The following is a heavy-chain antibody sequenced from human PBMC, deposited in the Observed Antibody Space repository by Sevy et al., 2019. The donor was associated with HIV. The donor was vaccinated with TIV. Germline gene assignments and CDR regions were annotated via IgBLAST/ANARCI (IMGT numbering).Heavy chain of an antibody. Sequence: ASVKVSCKASGYTFTGQYIHWVRQAPGQGLEWMGWINPNSGETNYAQEIQGRVTMTRDTFIRTAYMELSGLKSDDTAVYYCSRDLRLRGYSYGCFDYWGQGTLVTVSS. J-gene: IGHJ4*02. CDR3: SRDLRLRGYSYGCFDY. D-gene: IGHD5-18*01. CDR1: GYTFTGQY. CDR2: INPNSGET. V-gene: IGHV1-2*02.